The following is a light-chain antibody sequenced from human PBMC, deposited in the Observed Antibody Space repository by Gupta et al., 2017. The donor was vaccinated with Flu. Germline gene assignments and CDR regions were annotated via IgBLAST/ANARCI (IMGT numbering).Light chain of an antibody. V-gene: IGLV1-47*02. Sequence: RITISCSGSSSNSGSNYVYWYQHVPGRAPTLLMYTDDQRPSGIPGRFSGSKSGTSGSLAISGLRSEDEADYFCEAQDDNLDGVVFGGGTKLTVL. CDR1: SSNSGSNY. CDR2: TDD. CDR3: EAQDDNLDGVV. J-gene: IGLJ3*02.